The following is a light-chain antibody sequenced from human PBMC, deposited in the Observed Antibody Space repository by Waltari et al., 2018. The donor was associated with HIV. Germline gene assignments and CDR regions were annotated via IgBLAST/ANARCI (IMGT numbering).Light chain of an antibody. J-gene: IGLJ3*02. CDR3: QLWDTTSDHPV. CDR1: NIGSQS. CDR2: DDG. V-gene: IGLV3-21*02. Sequence: SYVLTQPPSVSVAPGQTARITCGGDNIGSQSVHWYQQKPGQAPLLVVFDDGDRPSGIPERFSGSNSGNTATLTNGRVEAGDEADYYCQLWDTTSDHPVFGGGTKLTVL.